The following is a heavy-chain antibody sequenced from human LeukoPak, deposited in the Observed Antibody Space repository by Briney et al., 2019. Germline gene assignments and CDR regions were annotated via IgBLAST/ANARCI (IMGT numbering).Heavy chain of an antibody. J-gene: IGHJ5*02. V-gene: IGHV4-30-2*01. D-gene: IGHD5-18*01. CDR1: GGSISSGGYS. CDR3: ARYSYGYGNWFDP. Sequence: PSQTLSLTCAVPGGSISSGGYSWSWIRQPPGKGLEWIGYIYHSGSTYYNPSLKSRVTISVDRSKNQFSLKLSSVTAADTAVYYCARYSYGYGNWFDPWGQGTLVTVSS. CDR2: IYHSGST.